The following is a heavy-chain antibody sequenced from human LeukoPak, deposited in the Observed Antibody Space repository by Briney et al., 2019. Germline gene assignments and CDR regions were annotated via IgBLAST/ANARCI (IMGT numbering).Heavy chain of an antibody. CDR3: ARHRPLSYYDSSGYLDAFDI. J-gene: IGHJ3*02. CDR1: GGSISSGDYY. V-gene: IGHV4-31*03. CDR2: IYYSGST. Sequence: SQTLSLTCTVSGGSISSGDYYWSWIRQHPGKGLEWIGYIYYSGSTYCNPSLKSRVTISVDTSKNQFSLKLSSVTAADTAVYYCARHRPLSYYDSSGYLDAFDIWGQGTMVTVSS. D-gene: IGHD3-22*01.